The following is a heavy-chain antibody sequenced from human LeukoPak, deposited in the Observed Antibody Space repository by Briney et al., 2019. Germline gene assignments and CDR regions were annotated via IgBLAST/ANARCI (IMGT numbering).Heavy chain of an antibody. CDR1: GGSFSGYY. CDR2: INHSEST. Sequence: SETLSLTCAVCGGSFSGYYWIWIRQPPGKALEWIGDINHSESTNYNPSLKRRVNISVETYKNKFSLKQSYVTGADTGVFYWARRSGSYYHYWGAGTLV. J-gene: IGHJ4*01. CDR3: ARRSGSYYHY. D-gene: IGHD1-26*01. V-gene: IGHV4-34*01.